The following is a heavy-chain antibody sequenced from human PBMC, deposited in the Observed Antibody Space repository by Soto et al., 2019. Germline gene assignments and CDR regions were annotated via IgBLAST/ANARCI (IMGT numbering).Heavy chain of an antibody. D-gene: IGHD2-8*01. CDR1: GYIFTNYA. CDR3: ARRLHGRFIFDY. Sequence: ASVKVSCKASGYIFTNYAMHWVRQAPGQRLEWMGWINADNGNTKYSQNFQGRVTITRDTSASTAYMELSSLRSEDTAVYYCARRLHGRFIFDYWGLGTLVTVSS. V-gene: IGHV1-3*01. J-gene: IGHJ4*02. CDR2: INADNGNT.